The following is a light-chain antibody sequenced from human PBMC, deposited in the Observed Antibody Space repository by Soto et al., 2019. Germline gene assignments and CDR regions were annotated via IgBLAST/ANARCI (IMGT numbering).Light chain of an antibody. V-gene: IGKV1-12*01. CDR2: DTS. Sequence: DIQMTQSPSSLSASVGDRVTITCRASQTISSWLAWYQQKPGSAPKLLIYDTSSLRSGVPSRFSGSASGTDFTLIISNLQPNDSATYYCQQANSFPRTFGQGTKVEIK. CDR1: QTISSW. J-gene: IGKJ1*01. CDR3: QQANSFPRT.